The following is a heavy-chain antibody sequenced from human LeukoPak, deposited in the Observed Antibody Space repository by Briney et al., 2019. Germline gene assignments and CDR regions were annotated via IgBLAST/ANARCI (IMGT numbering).Heavy chain of an antibody. J-gene: IGHJ4*02. CDR2: IKSKAHGGTT. V-gene: IGHV3-15*01. CDR1: GFTFKNAW. CDR3: TTNDQWLLNY. D-gene: IGHD6-19*01. Sequence: KPGGSLRLSCAASGFTFKNAWMSWVRQAPGKGLEWVGRIKSKAHGGTTDYAAPVKDRFTISRDDSKNTLYLQMNSLKTEDTGMYYCTTNDQWLLNYWGQGALVTVSS.